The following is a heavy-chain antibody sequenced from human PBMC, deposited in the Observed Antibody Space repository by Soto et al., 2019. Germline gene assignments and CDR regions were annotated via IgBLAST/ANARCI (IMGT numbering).Heavy chain of an antibody. J-gene: IGHJ6*02. CDR3: TTVDLHYYDSSGYYPYYYGMDV. CDR2: IKSKTDGGTT. V-gene: IGHV3-15*01. CDR1: GFTFSNAW. Sequence: PGGSLRLSCAASGFTFSNAWMSWVRQAPGKGLEWVGRIKSKTDGGTTDYAAPVKGRFTISRDDSKNTLYLQMNSLKTEDTAVYYCTTVDLHYYDSSGYYPYYYGMDVWGQGTTVTVSS. D-gene: IGHD3-22*01.